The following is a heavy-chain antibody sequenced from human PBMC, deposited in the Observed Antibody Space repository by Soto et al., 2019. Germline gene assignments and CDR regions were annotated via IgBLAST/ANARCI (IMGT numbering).Heavy chain of an antibody. CDR2: IYYSGST. CDR3: ARHAVRSGSIINFDK. D-gene: IGHD3-10*01. J-gene: IGHJ4*02. Sequence: SETLSLACSVSGGSINSYYWSWIRQPPGKGLEWIGYIYYSGSTNYNPSLKSRVTISVDTSKNQFSLKVRSVTAADTGVYYCARHAVRSGSIINFDKWGQGTLVTVSS. CDR1: GGSINSYY. V-gene: IGHV4-59*08.